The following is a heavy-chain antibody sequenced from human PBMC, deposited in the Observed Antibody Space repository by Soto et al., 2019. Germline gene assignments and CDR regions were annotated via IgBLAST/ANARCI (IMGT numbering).Heavy chain of an antibody. J-gene: IGHJ4*02. CDR1: SASLSSSTYY. Sequence: SETLSLTCTVSSASLSSSTYYWSWIRQPPGRGPEWIGSIYYSGNTYYKPSLKSRVSIPIDTSRNQFSLKLTSVTAADTGVYYCASSSPFHYWGPGILVTV. D-gene: IGHD6-6*01. CDR2: IYYSGNT. CDR3: ASSSPFHY. V-gene: IGHV4-39*01.